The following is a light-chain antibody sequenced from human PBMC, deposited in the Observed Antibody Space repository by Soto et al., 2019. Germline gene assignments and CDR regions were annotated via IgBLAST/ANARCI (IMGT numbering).Light chain of an antibody. V-gene: IGKV3-20*01. J-gene: IGKJ2*01. CDR2: GTS. CDR3: QQYATSPPHT. CDR1: QSVRSSY. Sequence: EIVLTQSPGTLSLSPGERATLSCRASQSVRSSYLAWYQKKPGQAPRFLIYGTSSKATGIPDRFTGGGSGTDFTLTISRLEPEDFAVYYCQQYATSPPHTFGQGTKLEIK.